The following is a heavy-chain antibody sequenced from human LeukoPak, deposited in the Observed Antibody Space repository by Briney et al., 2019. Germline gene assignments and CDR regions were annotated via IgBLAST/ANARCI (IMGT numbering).Heavy chain of an antibody. Sequence: GGSLRLSCAASGFSFSSYVMSWARQAPGKGLEWVAVIAYDGSNKDYADSVKGRFTISRDNSKNTLYLQMNSLRAEDTAVYYCAKDDGNYGDYWGQGTLVTVSS. V-gene: IGHV3-30*18. CDR1: GFSFSSYV. CDR3: AKDDGNYGDY. J-gene: IGHJ4*02. CDR2: IAYDGSNK.